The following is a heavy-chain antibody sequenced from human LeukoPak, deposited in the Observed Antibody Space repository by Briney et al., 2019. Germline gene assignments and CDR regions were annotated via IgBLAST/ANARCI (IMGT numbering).Heavy chain of an antibody. V-gene: IGHV3-23*01. CDR1: GFTFSIYG. D-gene: IGHD4-17*01. Sequence: GGTLRLSCAASGFTFSIYGMSWVRQAPGRGLEWVSAMSGSGGSTYYADSVKGRFTISRDNAKNSLYLQLSSLRAEDTAVYYYAKDLATVTSQGDYWGQGTLVTVSS. J-gene: IGHJ4*02. CDR2: MSGSGGST. CDR3: AKDLATVTSQGDY.